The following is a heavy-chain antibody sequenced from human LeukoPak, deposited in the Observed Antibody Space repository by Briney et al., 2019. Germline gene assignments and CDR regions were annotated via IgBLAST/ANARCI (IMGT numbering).Heavy chain of an antibody. CDR1: GDSIGTYY. D-gene: IGHD2-21*01. Sequence: SETLSLTCSVSGDSIGTYYWNWIRQPPGKGLEWVAYIYYSGSTNYNHSLKSRVTISVDTSKNQFSLKLSSVTAADTAVYYCARHRERRWGYDYWGQGILVTVSS. CDR2: IYYSGST. J-gene: IGHJ4*02. V-gene: IGHV4-59*01. CDR3: ARHRERRWGYDY.